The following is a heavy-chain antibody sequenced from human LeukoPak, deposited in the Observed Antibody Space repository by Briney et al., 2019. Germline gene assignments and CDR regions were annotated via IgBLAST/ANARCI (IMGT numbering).Heavy chain of an antibody. CDR1: GYTFTGYY. CDR2: INPNSGGT. D-gene: IGHD6-6*01. CDR3: ARGPFLRSIAARGWFDP. V-gene: IGHV1-2*03. Sequence: LGASVKVSCKASGYTFTGYYMHWVRQAPGQGLEWMGWINPNSGGTNYAQKFQGRVTMTRDTSISTAYMELSRLRSDDTAVYYCARGPFLRSIAARGWFDPWGQGTLVTVSS. J-gene: IGHJ5*02.